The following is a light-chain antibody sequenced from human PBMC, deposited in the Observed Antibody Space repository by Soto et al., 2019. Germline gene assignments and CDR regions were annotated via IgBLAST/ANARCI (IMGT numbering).Light chain of an antibody. CDR3: QQYNDWPIT. Sequence: EIVMTQSPATLSVSPGERVTLSCRASQSVNSNLAWYQQKPGQIPRLLIYGSSTRATGIPARFSGLGSVTDFTLTISSLQSEDFAYYYCQQYNDWPITFGQGTRLEIK. V-gene: IGKV3-15*01. J-gene: IGKJ5*01. CDR1: QSVNSN. CDR2: GSS.